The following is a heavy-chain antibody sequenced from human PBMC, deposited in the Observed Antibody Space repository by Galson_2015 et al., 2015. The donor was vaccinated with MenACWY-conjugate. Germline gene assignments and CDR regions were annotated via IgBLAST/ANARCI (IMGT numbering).Heavy chain of an antibody. CDR3: AQGAGSRWFDP. J-gene: IGHJ5*02. CDR2: ISTTGGTT. V-gene: IGHV3-23*01. Sequence: SLRISCAASGLTFSSYAMSWVRQAPGKGLEWVSSISTTGGTTYYADSVKGRFTISRDNSKNTLYLQMNSLRAGDTAVYYCAQGAGSRWFDPWGQGTLVIVSS. CDR1: GLTFSSYA. D-gene: IGHD3-10*01.